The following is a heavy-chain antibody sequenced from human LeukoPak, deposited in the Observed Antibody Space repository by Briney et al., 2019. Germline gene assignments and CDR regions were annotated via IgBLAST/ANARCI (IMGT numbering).Heavy chain of an antibody. CDR1: VASPWSVH. V-gene: IGHV4-59*01. J-gene: IGHJ4*02. Sequence: SETLSLTSALSVASPWSVHWNWIRQLPGKGLEWIGNVDYNGATKYNPSLQSRITISLDTSNNQFSLTVSSVTAADTALYFCTRGYYVAFDYWGQGRLVTVSS. CDR3: TRGYYVAFDY. CDR2: VDYNGAT. D-gene: IGHD3-3*01.